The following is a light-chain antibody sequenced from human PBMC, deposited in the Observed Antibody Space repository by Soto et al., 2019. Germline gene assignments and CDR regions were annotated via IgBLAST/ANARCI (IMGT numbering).Light chain of an antibody. CDR2: AAS. V-gene: IGKV1-27*01. CDR1: QGINNY. J-gene: IGKJ4*01. Sequence: DIQMTQSPSSLSASVGDRVTITCRASQGINNYLAWYQQKPGKVPKLLIYAASTLRSGVPSRFSGSGSGTDFTLTISSLQPEDVATYYCQKYNNALTFGGGTKVEIK. CDR3: QKYNNALT.